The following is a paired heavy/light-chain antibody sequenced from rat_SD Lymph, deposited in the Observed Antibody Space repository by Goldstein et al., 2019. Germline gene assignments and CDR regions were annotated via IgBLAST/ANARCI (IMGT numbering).Light chain of an antibody. Sequence: AIQVTQSPTSLSASLGDRVTLTCRASQDINNKMAWYQQKPGEVPQLLIYYASTLQSGTPSRFSGSGAGTDFSFTISHLQSEDFATYYCLQGYSLWTFGGGTKLELK. CDR1: QDINNK. CDR2: YAS. J-gene: IGKJ1*01. V-gene: IGKV10S6*01. CDR3: LQGYSLWT.
Heavy chain of an antibody. Sequence: AVQLVESGGGLVQPKESLKISCAASGFTFSNAAMYWVRQAPGKGLEWVARIRTKPNNYATYYADSVKGRFTISRDDSKSMVYLQMDNLKTEDTAMYYCTAGNNFDYWGQGVMVTVSS. CDR3: TAGNNFDY. CDR1: GFTFSNAA. CDR2: IRTKPNNYAT. J-gene: IGHJ2*01. V-gene: IGHV10-5*01.